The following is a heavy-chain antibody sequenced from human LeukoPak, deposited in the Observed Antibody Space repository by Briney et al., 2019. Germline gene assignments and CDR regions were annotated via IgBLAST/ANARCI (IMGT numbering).Heavy chain of an antibody. Sequence: GGSLRLSCAASGFTFSSYEMNWVRQAPGKGLEWVSVISSGGSPYYAVSVKGRFTISRDNSKNTLYLQMNSLRAEDTAVYYCAKEDGYDLYFDYWGQGTLVTVSS. J-gene: IGHJ4*02. V-gene: IGHV3-53*01. CDR2: ISSGGSP. D-gene: IGHD5-12*01. CDR1: GFTFSSYE. CDR3: AKEDGYDLYFDY.